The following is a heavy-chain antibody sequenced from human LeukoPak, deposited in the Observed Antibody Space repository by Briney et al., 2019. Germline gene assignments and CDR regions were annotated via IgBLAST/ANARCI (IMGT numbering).Heavy chain of an antibody. Sequence: SVKVSCKASRDTFINNVISWLRQVPGQGLEWMGGIIPIFGSAAYAQKFQGRVTITADESTSTAYMDLSSLRSEDTAVYYCARVVTPRYCSTTSCYWKGWFDPWGQGTLVTVSS. V-gene: IGHV1-69*13. D-gene: IGHD2-2*01. CDR1: RDTFINNV. CDR2: IIPIFGSA. J-gene: IGHJ5*02. CDR3: ARVVTPRYCSTTSCYWKGWFDP.